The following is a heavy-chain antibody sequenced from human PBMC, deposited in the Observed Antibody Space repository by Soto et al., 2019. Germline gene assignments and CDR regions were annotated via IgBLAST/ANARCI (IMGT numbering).Heavy chain of an antibody. D-gene: IGHD6-25*01. CDR3: ARSGVSSGHESPDFDS. V-gene: IGHV1-18*01. Sequence: GASVKVSCKASGYTFNFYGITWVRQAPGQGLEWMGWISGFNGNTNYAADLQGRVTMTTDTSTSTAYMELRGPRSDDTAVYYCARSGVSSGHESPDFDSWGQGTLVTVSS. J-gene: IGHJ4*02. CDR1: GYTFNFYG. CDR2: ISGFNGNT.